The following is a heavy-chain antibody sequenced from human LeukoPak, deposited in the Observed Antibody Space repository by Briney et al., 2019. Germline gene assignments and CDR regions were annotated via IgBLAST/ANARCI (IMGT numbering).Heavy chain of an antibody. J-gene: IGHJ3*02. CDR1: GFTFDDYA. D-gene: IGHD3-16*02. Sequence: PGGSLRLSCAASGFTFDDYAMHWVRQAPGKGLEWVSGISWNSGSIGYADSVKGRFTISRDNAKNSLYLQMNSLRAEDTALYYCYRAFGIWGQGTMVTVSS. CDR3: YRAFGI. V-gene: IGHV3-9*01. CDR2: ISWNSGSI.